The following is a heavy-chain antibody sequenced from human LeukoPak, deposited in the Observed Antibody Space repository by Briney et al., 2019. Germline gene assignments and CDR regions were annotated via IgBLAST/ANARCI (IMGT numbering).Heavy chain of an antibody. CDR3: ARLGYYGSGRPPWCEP. J-gene: IGHJ5*02. V-gene: IGHV5-51*01. Sequence: LGEPLKISCKGSGYRSTSYWIAWVAQMPGRGLDGLAIIYPVDADTRYSPPFQGQVTISADKSIRNAYLQWSSLKASDTAMYYCARLGYYGSGRPPWCEPWAEGTVVRVSS. D-gene: IGHD3-10*01. CDR2: IYPVDADT. CDR1: GYRSTSYW.